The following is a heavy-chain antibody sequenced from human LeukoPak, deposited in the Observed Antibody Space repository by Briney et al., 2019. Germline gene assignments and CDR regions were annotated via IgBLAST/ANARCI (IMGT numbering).Heavy chain of an antibody. CDR2: ISYIGST. J-gene: IGHJ4*02. D-gene: IGHD1-1*01. V-gene: IGHV4-59*08. CDR3: ARSHRENGTDY. CDR1: GDSMSLYY. Sequence: PSETLSLTCNVSGDSMSLYYWSWIRQPPEKGLEWIGYISYIGSTHYKPSLKSRLTMSIDTSKNQFSLKLSSVTAADTAVYYCARSHRENGTDYWGQGTLVTVSS.